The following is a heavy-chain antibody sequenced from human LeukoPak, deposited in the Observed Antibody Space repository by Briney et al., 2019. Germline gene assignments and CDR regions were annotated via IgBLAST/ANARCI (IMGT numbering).Heavy chain of an antibody. Sequence: PETLSLTCTVSGGSLSSYYWSWIRQPPGKGLEWLGYIYYSGSTNYNPSLKSRVTISVDTSKNQFSLKLSSVTAADTAVYYCARYSSSWYGYYYYYMDVWGKGTTVTVSS. CDR1: GGSLSSYY. D-gene: IGHD6-13*01. CDR3: ARYSSSWYGYYYYYMDV. J-gene: IGHJ6*03. CDR2: IYYSGST. V-gene: IGHV4-59*01.